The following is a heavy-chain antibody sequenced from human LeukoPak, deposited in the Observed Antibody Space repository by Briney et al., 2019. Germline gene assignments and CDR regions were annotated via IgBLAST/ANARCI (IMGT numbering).Heavy chain of an antibody. Sequence: SETLSLTCTVFGGSISSYYWSWIRQPPGKGLEWIGYIYYSGSTSYNPSLKSRVTISVDTSSNQFSLILTSVTAADTAVYYCARGTKTGYTGYDWNYWGQGSLVTVSS. CDR3: ARGTKTGYTGYDWNY. CDR2: IYYSGST. CDR1: GGSISSYY. D-gene: IGHD5-12*01. J-gene: IGHJ4*02. V-gene: IGHV4-59*01.